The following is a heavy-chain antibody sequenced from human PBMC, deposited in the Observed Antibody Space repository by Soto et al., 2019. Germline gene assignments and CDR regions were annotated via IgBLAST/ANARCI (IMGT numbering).Heavy chain of an antibody. D-gene: IGHD3-3*01. CDR2: LKQDGSEK. CDR3: ARDLGSNYDFWSGRYFDY. J-gene: IGHJ4*02. V-gene: IGHV3-7*01. Sequence: EVQLVESGGGLVQPGGSLRLSCAASGFTFSSYWMSWVRQAPGKGLEWVANLKQDGSEKYYVDSVKGRFTISRDNAKNSLYLQMNSLRAEDTAVYYCARDLGSNYDFWSGRYFDYWGQGTLVTVSS. CDR1: GFTFSSYW.